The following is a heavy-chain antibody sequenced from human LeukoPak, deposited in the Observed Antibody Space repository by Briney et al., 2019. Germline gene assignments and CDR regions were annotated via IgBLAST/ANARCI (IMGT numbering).Heavy chain of an antibody. D-gene: IGHD2-21*02. CDR3: ARDDCGGDCYYNYYFDY. Sequence: PSETLSHTCTVSGGSISSYYWSWIRQPAGKGLEWIGRIYTSGSTNYNPSLKSRATMSVDTSKNQFSLKLSSVTAADTAVYYCARDDCGGDCYYNYYFDYWGQGTLVTVSS. J-gene: IGHJ4*02. CDR2: IYTSGST. CDR1: GGSISSYY. V-gene: IGHV4-4*07.